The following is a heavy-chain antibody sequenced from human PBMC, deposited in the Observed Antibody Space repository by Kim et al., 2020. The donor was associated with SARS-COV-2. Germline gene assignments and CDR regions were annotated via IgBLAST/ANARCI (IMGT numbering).Heavy chain of an antibody. CDR2: IYYSGST. CDR3: ARDRQTATTPRLTYWYFDL. J-gene: IGHJ2*01. D-gene: IGHD2-15*01. CDR1: GGSISSGGYY. Sequence: SETLSLTCTVSGGSISSGGYYWSWIRQHPGKGLEWIGYIYYSGSTYYNPSLKSRVTISVDTSKNQFSLKLSSVTAADTAVYYCARDRQTATTPRLTYWYFDLWGRGTLVTVSS. V-gene: IGHV4-31*03.